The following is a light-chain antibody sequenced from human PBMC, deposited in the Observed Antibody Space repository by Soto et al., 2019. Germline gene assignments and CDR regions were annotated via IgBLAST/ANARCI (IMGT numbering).Light chain of an antibody. CDR3: QQRSNWPPGT. J-gene: IGKJ4*01. V-gene: IGKV3-11*01. Sequence: EIVLTQSPATLSLSPGERATLSCGASQSVSSYLAWYQQKPGQAPRLLIYDASNRATGIPARFSGSGSGTDFTLTISSLEPEDFAVYYCQQRSNWPPGTFGGGTKVDIK. CDR2: DAS. CDR1: QSVSSY.